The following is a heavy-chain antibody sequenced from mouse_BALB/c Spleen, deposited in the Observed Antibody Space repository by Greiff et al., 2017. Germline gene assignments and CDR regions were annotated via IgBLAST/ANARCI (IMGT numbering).Heavy chain of an antibody. Sequence: EVQVVASGGDLVKPGGSLKLSCAASGFTFSSYGLSWFRQPPDKRLEWVATLSSGGSYTYYPDSVTGRFTISRDNAKNTLYLKMSSLKSEDTAMYYCARRGYYYGSSYGYFEVWGAGRTVTVAA. D-gene: IGHD1-1*01. J-gene: IGHJ1*01. CDR2: LSSGGSYT. V-gene: IGHV5-6*01. CDR3: ARRGYYYGSSYGYFEV. CDR1: GFTFSSYG.